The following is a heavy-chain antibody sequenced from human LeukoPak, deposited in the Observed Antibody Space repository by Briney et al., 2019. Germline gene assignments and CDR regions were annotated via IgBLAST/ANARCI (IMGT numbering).Heavy chain of an antibody. CDR2: ISNSGSTI. D-gene: IGHD3-10*01. V-gene: IGHV3-48*03. CDR3: AKDHTGSYYPNWFDP. CDR1: GFTFSSYE. J-gene: IGHJ5*02. Sequence: PGGSLRLSCAASGFTFSSYEMNWVRQAPGKGLEWISYISNSGSTIYYADSVKGRFTISRDNSKNTLYLQMNSLRPADTAVYYCAKDHTGSYYPNWFDPWGQGTRVTVSS.